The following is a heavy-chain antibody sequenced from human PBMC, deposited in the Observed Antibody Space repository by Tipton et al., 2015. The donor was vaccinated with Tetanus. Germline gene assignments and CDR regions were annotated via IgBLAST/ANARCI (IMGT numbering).Heavy chain of an antibody. D-gene: IGHD1-26*01. CDR3: ATGVGYYYDS. CDR2: VNGDGSVT. J-gene: IGHJ4*02. Sequence: SLRLSCAASGFTFKSYTMNWVRQAPGRGLVWLSRVNGDGSVTKYADSVKGRFTIARDNAKNTLYLQMSSLRPDDTAVYYCATGVGYYYDSWGQGTLVTVSS. V-gene: IGHV3-74*01. CDR1: GFTFKSYT.